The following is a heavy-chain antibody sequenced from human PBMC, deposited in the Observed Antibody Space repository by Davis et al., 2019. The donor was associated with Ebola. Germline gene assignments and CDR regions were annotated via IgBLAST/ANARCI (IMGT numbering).Heavy chain of an antibody. J-gene: IGHJ3*02. CDR1: GFTFSSYA. CDR3: AKDKNYDFWSGYPHDAFDI. D-gene: IGHD3-3*01. V-gene: IGHV3-23*01. CDR2: ISGSGGST. Sequence: PGGSLRLSCAASGFTFSSYAMSWVRQAPGKGLEWVSAISGSGGSTYHADSVKGRFTISRDNSKNTLYLQMNSLRAEDTAIYYCAKDKNYDFWSGYPHDAFDIWGQGTMVTVAS.